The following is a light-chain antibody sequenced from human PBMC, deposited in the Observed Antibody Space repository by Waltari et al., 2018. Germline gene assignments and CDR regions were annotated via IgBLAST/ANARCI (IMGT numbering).Light chain of an antibody. J-gene: IGLJ1*01. V-gene: IGLV2-14*03. CDR1: SNDVGAFRY. CDR2: DVN. Sequence: QSALIQPASVSVSPGQSITISCAGTSNDVGAFRYVSWYQQHPDRAPKVIIYDVNKRPSGVSNRFSGSKSGNTASLTISGLQPEDEADYYCCSYTITTTRVFGTGTKVTVL. CDR3: CSYTITTTRV.